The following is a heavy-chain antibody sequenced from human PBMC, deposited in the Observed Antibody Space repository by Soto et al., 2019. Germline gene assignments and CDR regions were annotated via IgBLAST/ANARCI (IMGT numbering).Heavy chain of an antibody. J-gene: IGHJ4*02. CDR2: IFYTGST. CDR3: ARHYPIGNNWNYFDY. D-gene: IGHD1-1*01. CDR1: DGSLSSYY. Sequence: PSETLSLTCTVSDGSLSSYYWGRIRQPPGKGLEWIGYIFYTGSTNCNPSLKSRVTISVDTSKNQFSLKLSSVTAADTAVYYCARHYPIGNNWNYFDYWGQGTLVTVSS. V-gene: IGHV4-59*08.